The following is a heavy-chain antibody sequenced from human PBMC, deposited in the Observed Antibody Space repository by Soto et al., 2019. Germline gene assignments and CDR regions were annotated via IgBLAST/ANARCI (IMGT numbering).Heavy chain of an antibody. V-gene: IGHV1-8*01. CDR3: VRQAGGASTPGDDD. D-gene: IGHD2-15*01. CDR1: GYTFVAFD. CDR2: VNADTGDT. Sequence: QVQLVQSGAEVQKPGASVKVSCKASGYTFVAFDIAWVRQASGQGLEWVGWVNADTGDTAYKRESQGRLSITSDTSINTNCMEFSSLTPYDTAMYVCVRQAGGASTPGDDDWGQGTLVTVSP. J-gene: IGHJ4*02.